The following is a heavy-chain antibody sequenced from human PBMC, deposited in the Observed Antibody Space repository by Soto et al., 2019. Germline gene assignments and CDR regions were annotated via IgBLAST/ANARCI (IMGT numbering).Heavy chain of an antibody. CDR1: GGTFSSYT. CDR3: ARVQGRYYDFWSGQEWFDP. D-gene: IGHD3-3*01. J-gene: IGHJ5*02. Sequence: SVKVSCKASGGTFSSYTISWVRQAPGQGLEWMGRIIPILGIANYAQKFQGRVTITADKSTSTAYMELSSLRSEDTAVYYCARVQGRYYDFWSGQEWFDPWGQGTLVTVSS. CDR2: IIPILGIA. V-gene: IGHV1-69*02.